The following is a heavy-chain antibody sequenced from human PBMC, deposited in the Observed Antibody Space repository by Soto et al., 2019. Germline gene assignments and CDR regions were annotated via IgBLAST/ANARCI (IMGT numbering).Heavy chain of an antibody. CDR3: ARALDDSSGYYGGLGY. Sequence: TLSLTCTVSGGSISSGDYYWSWIRQPPGKGLEWIGYIYYTGSTYYTPSLKSRLTISVDTSKNQLSLQLSSVTAADTAVYYCARALDDSSGYYGGLGYWGQGTLVTVSS. CDR1: GGSISSGDYY. V-gene: IGHV4-30-4*01. CDR2: IYYTGST. D-gene: IGHD3-22*01. J-gene: IGHJ4*02.